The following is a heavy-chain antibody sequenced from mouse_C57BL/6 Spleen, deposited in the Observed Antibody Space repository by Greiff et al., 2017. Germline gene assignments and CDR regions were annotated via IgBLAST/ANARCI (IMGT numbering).Heavy chain of an antibody. CDR3: TRPDLYDGYYGSAMDY. Sequence: VQLQESGPELVKPGASVKFSCKASGYAFSSSWMNWVKQRPGKGLEWIGRIYPGDGDTNYKGKFKGKATLTADKSSSTAYMQLSSLTSEDSAVYCCTRPDLYDGYYGSAMDYWGQGTTVTVSS. CDR2: IYPGDGDT. V-gene: IGHV1-82*01. J-gene: IGHJ4*01. D-gene: IGHD2-3*01. CDR1: GYAFSSSW.